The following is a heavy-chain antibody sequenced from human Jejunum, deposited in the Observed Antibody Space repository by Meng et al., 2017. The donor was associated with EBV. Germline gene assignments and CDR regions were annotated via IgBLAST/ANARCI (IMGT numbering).Heavy chain of an antibody. V-gene: IGHV3-23*04. CDR1: GFTFNSHT. CDR3: AKLTRA. J-gene: IGHJ5*02. Sequence: EVQRVESGGGLVRPGGSLRLSCAASGFTFNSHTMSWVRQAPGKGLEWVSAITDSGGSTYYTDSVKGRFTISRDNSKNTLYLQMNSLRAEDTAVYYCAKLTRAWGQGTLVTVSS. CDR2: ITDSGGST.